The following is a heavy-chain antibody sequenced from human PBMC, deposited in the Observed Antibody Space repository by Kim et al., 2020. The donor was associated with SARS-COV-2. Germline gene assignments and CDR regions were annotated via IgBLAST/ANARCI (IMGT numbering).Heavy chain of an antibody. Sequence: HSLKSRVTLSVDTSKNQFSLKLSSVTTAETAVYYCARGSSQQLVWVIFDYWGQGTLVTVSS. J-gene: IGHJ4*02. V-gene: IGHV4-59*09. D-gene: IGHD6-13*01. CDR3: ARGSSQQLVWVIFDY.